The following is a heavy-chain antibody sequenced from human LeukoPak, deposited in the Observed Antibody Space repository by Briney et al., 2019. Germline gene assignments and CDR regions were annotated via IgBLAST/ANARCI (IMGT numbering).Heavy chain of an antibody. J-gene: IGHJ4*02. Sequence: PGGSLRLSCATSRFTFSSFEMNWVRQAPGKGLEWVSYISSSGSTIYYADSVKGRFTISRDNAKNSLYLQMNSLRAEDTAMYYCARDGVVPGPWHFDYWGQGTLVTVSS. D-gene: IGHD2-21*02. CDR2: ISSSGSTI. CDR1: RFTFSSFE. V-gene: IGHV3-48*03. CDR3: ARDGVVPGPWHFDY.